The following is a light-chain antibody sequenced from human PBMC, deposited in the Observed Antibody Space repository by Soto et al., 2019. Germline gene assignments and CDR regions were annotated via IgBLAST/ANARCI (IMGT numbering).Light chain of an antibody. CDR1: QSISSW. CDR3: QQYNSFWT. J-gene: IGKJ1*01. CDR2: DAS. Sequence: DIQMTQSPSTLSASVGDRVTITCRASQSISSWLAWYQQKPGKAPRLLIYDASYLEEGDPSRFSGSGSGTEFTLTICDRQPDDLATYYYQQYNSFWTFGQGTKVKI. V-gene: IGKV1-5*01.